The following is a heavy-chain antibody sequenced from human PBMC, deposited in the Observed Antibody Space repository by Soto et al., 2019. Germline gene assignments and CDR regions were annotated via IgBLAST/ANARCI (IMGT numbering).Heavy chain of an antibody. J-gene: IGHJ4*02. CDR2: IYNSGRT. Sequence: SETLSLTCTVSGGSISSFRFSWGWIRQPPGKGLEWIASIYNSGRTAYNSSLRNRVTISVDMSKNQFSLKLTSVTAADTAVYYCARGRGLLWFGELFNYWGQGTLVTVSS. V-gene: IGHV4-39*07. CDR1: GGSISSFRFS. D-gene: IGHD3-10*01. CDR3: ARGRGLLWFGELFNY.